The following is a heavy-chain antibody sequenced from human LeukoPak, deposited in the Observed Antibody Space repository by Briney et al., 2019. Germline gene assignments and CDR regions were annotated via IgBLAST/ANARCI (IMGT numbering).Heavy chain of an antibody. V-gene: IGHV4-39*01. CDR1: GGSTSSSNYY. J-gene: IGHJ4*02. D-gene: IGHD3-3*01. CDR2: IHYSGNT. CDR3: ARLGAGPTYYDFWSGYSSFYSDY. Sequence: SETLSLTCTVSGGSTSSSNYYWGWIRQPPGKGLEWIGGIHYSGNTYYNPSLKSRVTISVDTSKNQFSLKLSSVTAADTAVYYCARLGAGPTYYDFWSGYSSFYSDYWGQGTLVTVSS.